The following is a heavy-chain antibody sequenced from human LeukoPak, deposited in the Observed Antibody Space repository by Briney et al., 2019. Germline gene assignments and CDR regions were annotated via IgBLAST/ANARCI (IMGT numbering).Heavy chain of an antibody. Sequence: ASVKVPCKASGYTFTGYYMHWVRQAPGQGLEWMGWINPNSGGTNYAQKFQGRVTMTRDTSISTAYMELSRLRSDDTAVYYCARDLYHYGSGTCAVWGKGTTVTISS. V-gene: IGHV1-2*02. D-gene: IGHD3-10*01. J-gene: IGHJ6*04. CDR1: GYTFTGYY. CDR3: ARDLYHYGSGTCAV. CDR2: INPNSGGT.